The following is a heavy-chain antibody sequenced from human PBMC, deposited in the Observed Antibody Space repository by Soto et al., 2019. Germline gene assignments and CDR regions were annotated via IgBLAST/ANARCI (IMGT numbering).Heavy chain of an antibody. D-gene: IGHD6-13*01. CDR1: GFTFSSYE. CDR3: ARDLGGYSSSWYFDYDYGIAV. CDR2: ISSSGSTI. V-gene: IGHV3-48*03. Sequence: EVQLVESGGGLVQPGGSLRLSCAASGFTFSSYEMNWVRQAPGKGLEWVSYISSSGSTIYYADSVKGRFTIYRDNAKNSLYLQMNSLRAEDTAVYYCARDLGGYSSSWYFDYDYGIAVWGQGTTVTVSS. J-gene: IGHJ6*02.